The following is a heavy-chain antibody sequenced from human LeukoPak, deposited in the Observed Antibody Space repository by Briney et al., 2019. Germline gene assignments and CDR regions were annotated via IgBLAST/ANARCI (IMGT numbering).Heavy chain of an antibody. CDR1: GFSFSNYW. V-gene: IGHV3-7*01. CDR2: IRDDGSEK. Sequence: PGGSLRLSCVASGFSFSNYWMSWVRQAPGKGLEWVATIRDDGSEKYSVQGRFTISRDNAKNSLYLQMNSLRVEDTAVYYCARRSTEDYWGQGTLVTVSS. D-gene: IGHD2-2*01. CDR3: ARRSTEDY. J-gene: IGHJ4*02.